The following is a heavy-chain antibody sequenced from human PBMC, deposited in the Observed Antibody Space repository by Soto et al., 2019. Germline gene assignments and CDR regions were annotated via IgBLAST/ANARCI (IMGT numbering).Heavy chain of an antibody. CDR2: IFPRDSET. CDR3: ARGFGHSSSWYVPFDY. J-gene: IGHJ4*01. CDR1: GYTFTSSW. D-gene: IGHD6-13*01. V-gene: IGHV5-51*01. Sequence: GESLKISCKGSGYTFTSSWVARVRQMPGKGLEWMGIIFPRDSETRYSPSFQGQVTISADKSVTTAYLRWSSLKASDTAMYYCARGFGHSSSWYVPFDYWGHGTPVTVSS.